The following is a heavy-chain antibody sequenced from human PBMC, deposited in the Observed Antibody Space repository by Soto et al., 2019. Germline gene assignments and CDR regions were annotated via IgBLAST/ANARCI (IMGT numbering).Heavy chain of an antibody. Sequence: SETLSLTCAVYGGSFSGYYWSWIRQPPGKGLEWIGEINHSGSTNYNPSLKSRVTISVDTSKNQFSLKLSSVTAADTAVYYCARAAGIAAYNHWGQGTLVTVSS. CDR1: GGSFSGYY. J-gene: IGHJ5*02. D-gene: IGHD6-13*01. CDR2: INHSGST. CDR3: ARAAGIAAYNH. V-gene: IGHV4-34*01.